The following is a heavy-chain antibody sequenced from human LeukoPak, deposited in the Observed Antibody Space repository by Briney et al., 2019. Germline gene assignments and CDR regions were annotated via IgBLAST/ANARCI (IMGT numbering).Heavy chain of an antibody. Sequence: PSETLSLTCTVSGGSISSYYWSWLRQPPGKGLEWIGYIYYSGSTNYNPSLKSRVTISVDTSKNQFSLKLSSVTAADTAVYYCARGTHYYFDYWGQGTLVTVSS. CDR3: ARGTHYYFDY. CDR2: IYYSGST. D-gene: IGHD1-1*01. V-gene: IGHV4-59*01. CDR1: GGSISSYY. J-gene: IGHJ4*02.